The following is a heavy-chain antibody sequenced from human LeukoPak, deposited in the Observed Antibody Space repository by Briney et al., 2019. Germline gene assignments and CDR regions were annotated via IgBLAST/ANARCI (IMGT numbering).Heavy chain of an antibody. CDR2: IIPIFGTA. CDR3: ARSGYYRSIGYYYYYYMDV. CDR1: GGTFSSYA. Sequence: GSSVKVSCKASGGTFSSYAISWVRQAPGQGLEWMGGIIPIFGTANYAQKFQGRVTITTDESTSTAYMELSSLRSEDTAVYYCARSGYYRSIGYYYYYYMDVWGKGTTVTVSS. J-gene: IGHJ6*03. V-gene: IGHV1-69*05. D-gene: IGHD3-3*01.